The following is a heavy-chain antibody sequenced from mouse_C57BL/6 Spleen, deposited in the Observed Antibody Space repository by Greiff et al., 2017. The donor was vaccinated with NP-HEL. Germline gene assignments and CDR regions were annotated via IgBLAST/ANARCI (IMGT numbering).Heavy chain of an antibody. Sequence: VQLQQSGTELVKPGASVKLSCKASGYTFTSYWMHWVKQRPGQGLEWIGNINPSNGGTNYNEKFKSKATLTVDKSSSTAYMQLSSLTSEDSAVYYCAREAYYYGSSSAWFAYWGQGTLVTVSA. J-gene: IGHJ3*01. CDR2: INPSNGGT. CDR1: GYTFTSYW. D-gene: IGHD1-1*01. V-gene: IGHV1-53*01. CDR3: AREAYYYGSSSAWFAY.